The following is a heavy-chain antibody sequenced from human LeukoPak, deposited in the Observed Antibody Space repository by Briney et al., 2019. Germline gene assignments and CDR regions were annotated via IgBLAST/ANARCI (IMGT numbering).Heavy chain of an antibody. J-gene: IGHJ4*02. CDR3: ARERPWVRGVYAPLTY. D-gene: IGHD3-10*01. CDR2: INPNSGGT. Sequence: ASVKVSCKASGYTFTGYYMHWVRQAPGQGLEWMGWINPNSGGTNYAQKFQGRVTMTRDTSISTAYMELSRLRSDDTAVYYCARERPWVRGVYAPLTYWGQGTLVTVSS. CDR1: GYTFTGYY. V-gene: IGHV1-2*02.